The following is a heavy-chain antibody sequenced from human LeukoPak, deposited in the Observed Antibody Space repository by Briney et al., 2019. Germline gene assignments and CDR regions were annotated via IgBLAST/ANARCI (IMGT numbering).Heavy chain of an antibody. J-gene: IGHJ6*02. CDR3: ARGPFRGYYYYYGMDV. CDR1: GGTFISYA. D-gene: IGHD2-21*01. V-gene: IGHV1-69*13. CDR2: IIPIFGTA. Sequence: SVKVSCKASGGTFISYAISWVRQAPGQGLEWMGGIIPIFGTANYAQKFQGRVTITADESTSTAYMELSSLRSEDTAVYYCARGPFRGYYYYYGMDVWGQGTTVTVSS.